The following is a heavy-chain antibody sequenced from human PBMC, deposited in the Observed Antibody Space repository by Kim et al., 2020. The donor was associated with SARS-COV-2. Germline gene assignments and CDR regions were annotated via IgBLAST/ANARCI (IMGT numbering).Heavy chain of an antibody. D-gene: IGHD2-15*01. CDR2: ISGSGGST. J-gene: IGHJ4*02. Sequence: GGSLRLSCAASGFTFSSYAMSWVRQAPGKGLEWVSAISGSGGSTYYADSVKGRFTISRDNSKNTLYLQMNSLRAEDTAVYYCANDAGLIVVVVAASARLDGYWGQGTLVTVSS. CDR1: GFTFSSYA. V-gene: IGHV3-23*01. CDR3: ANDAGLIVVVVAASARLDGY.